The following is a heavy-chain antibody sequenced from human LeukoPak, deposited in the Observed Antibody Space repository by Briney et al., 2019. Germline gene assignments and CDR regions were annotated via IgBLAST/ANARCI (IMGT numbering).Heavy chain of an antibody. V-gene: IGHV4-34*09. D-gene: IGHD3-22*01. CDR1: GGSFSGYC. Sequence: SETLSLTCAVYGGSFSGYCWSWIRQPPGKGLEWIGYIYYSGSTYYNPSLNSRVTISVDTSKNQFSLKLSSVTAADTAVYYCARTVYPYYYDSSGYYFFDYWGQGTLVTVSS. CDR2: IYYSGST. CDR3: ARTVYPYYYDSSGYYFFDY. J-gene: IGHJ4*02.